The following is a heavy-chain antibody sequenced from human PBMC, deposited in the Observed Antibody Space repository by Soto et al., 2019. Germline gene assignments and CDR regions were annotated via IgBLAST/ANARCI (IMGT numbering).Heavy chain of an antibody. D-gene: IGHD4-17*01. CDR3: ARQGRPATVTDYYYSYMDV. J-gene: IGHJ6*03. V-gene: IGHV5-51*01. CDR1: GYSFTSYW. Sequence: PGESLKISCKGAGYSFTSYWSGWVRQMPGKGLEWMGIIYPGDSDTRYSPSFQGQVTISADKSISTAYLQWSILKASDTAMYYCARQGRPATVTDYYYSYMDVWGKGTTVTVSS. CDR2: IYPGDSDT.